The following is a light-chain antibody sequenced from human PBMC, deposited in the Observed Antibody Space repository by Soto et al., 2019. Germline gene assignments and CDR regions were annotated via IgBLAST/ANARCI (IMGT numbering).Light chain of an antibody. CDR2: GAS. Sequence: EIVLTQSPGTLSLSPGERATLSCRASQSVSSSYLAWYQQKPGQAPMLLIYGASGRATGIPDRFSGSGSGTDFTLTISRLEPEDFAVYYCQQYGSSPTFGQGTRLEIK. V-gene: IGKV3-20*01. CDR3: QQYGSSPT. J-gene: IGKJ5*01. CDR1: QSVSSSY.